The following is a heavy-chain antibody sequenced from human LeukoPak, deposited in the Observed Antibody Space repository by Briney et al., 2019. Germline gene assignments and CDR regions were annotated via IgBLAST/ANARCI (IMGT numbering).Heavy chain of an antibody. CDR3: ARVVHPYDYESSGLTYGAFDI. CDR2: IYSGGST. Sequence: PGGSLRLSCAASGFTFSSYSMNWVRQAPGKGLEWVSVIYSGGSTYYADSVKGRFTISRDNSKNTLYLQMNSLRAEDTAVYYCARVVHPYDYESSGLTYGAFDIWGQGTMVTVSS. V-gene: IGHV3-66*01. D-gene: IGHD3-22*01. CDR1: GFTFSSYS. J-gene: IGHJ3*02.